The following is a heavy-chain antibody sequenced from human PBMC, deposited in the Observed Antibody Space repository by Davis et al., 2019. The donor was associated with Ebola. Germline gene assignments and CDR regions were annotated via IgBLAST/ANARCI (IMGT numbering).Heavy chain of an antibody. V-gene: IGHV3-11*01. J-gene: IGHJ4*02. Sequence: GESLKISCAASGFTFSDYYMSWIRQAPGKGLEWVSYISRSGSTIYYADSVKGRFTISRYNAKNSLYLQMNSLRAEDTAVYYCARDRGGATPYWGQGTLVTVSS. CDR1: GFTFSDYY. CDR3: ARDRGGATPY. D-gene: IGHD2-21*01. CDR2: ISRSGSTI.